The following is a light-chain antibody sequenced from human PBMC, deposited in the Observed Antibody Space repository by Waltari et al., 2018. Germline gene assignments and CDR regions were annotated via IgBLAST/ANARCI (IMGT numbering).Light chain of an antibody. CDR2: KAF. CDR1: QSIGSW. Sequence: DIQMTQSPSTLSASVGDRVTITCRASQSIGSWLAWYQQKPGKAPKVLIYKAFSLETGVPSRFSGSGSGTDFTLTISSLQSDDFATYYCQQYNSYSGTFGQGTKVDIK. CDR3: QQYNSYSGT. V-gene: IGKV1-5*03. J-gene: IGKJ1*01.